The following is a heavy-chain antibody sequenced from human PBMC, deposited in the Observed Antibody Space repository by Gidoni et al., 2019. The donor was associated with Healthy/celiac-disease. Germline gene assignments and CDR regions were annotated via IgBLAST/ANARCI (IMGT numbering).Heavy chain of an antibody. CDR3: ARASSGGYIFDY. CDR2: IYYSGST. V-gene: IGHV4-30-4*01. J-gene: IGHJ4*02. CDR1: GGSISSGDYY. D-gene: IGHD6-13*01. Sequence: QVQLQESGPGLVKPSQTLSLTCTVSGGSISSGDYYWIWIRQPPGKGLEWIGYIYYSGSTYYTPSLKSRVTISVDTSKNQFSLKLSSVTAADTAVYYCARASSGGYIFDYWGQGTLVTVSS.